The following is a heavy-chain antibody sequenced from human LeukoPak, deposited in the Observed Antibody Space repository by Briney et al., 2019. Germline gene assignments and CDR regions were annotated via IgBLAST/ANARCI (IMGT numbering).Heavy chain of an antibody. V-gene: IGHV3-23*01. CDR2: ISGSGGST. D-gene: IGHD3-3*01. CDR3: AKVRKRRYDFWSGYPGDFQH. Sequence: GGSLRLSCAASGFTFSSYAMSWVRQAPEKGLEWVSAISGSGGSTYYADSVKGRFTISRDNSKNTLYLQMNSLRAEDTAVYFCAKVRKRRYDFWSGYPGDFQHWGQGTLVTVSS. CDR1: GFTFSSYA. J-gene: IGHJ1*01.